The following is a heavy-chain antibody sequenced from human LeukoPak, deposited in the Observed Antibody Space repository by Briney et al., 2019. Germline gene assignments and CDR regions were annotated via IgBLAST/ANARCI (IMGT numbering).Heavy chain of an antibody. D-gene: IGHD7-27*01. CDR2: IRSKAFGETA. CDR1: GFTFSSYA. J-gene: IGHJ4*02. V-gene: IGHV3-49*04. Sequence: PGGSLRFSCAASGFTFSSYAMNWVRQAPGKGLEWVGFIRSKAFGETAEYAASVKGRFTISRDDSKSIAYLQMNSLKTEDTAVYYCTRDRGSSTLGDYWGQGTLVTVSS. CDR3: TRDRGSSTLGDY.